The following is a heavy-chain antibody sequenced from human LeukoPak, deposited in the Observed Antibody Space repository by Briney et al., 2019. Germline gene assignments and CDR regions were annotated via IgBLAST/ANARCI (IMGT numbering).Heavy chain of an antibody. V-gene: IGHV4-31*03. CDR2: IYYSGST. Sequence: SETLSLTCTVSGGSISSGGYYWSWIRQHPGKGLEWIGYIYYSGSTYYNPSLKSRVTISVDTSKNQFSLKLSSVTAADTAVYYCAREGGSARWFDPWGQGTLVTVSS. CDR3: AREGGSARWFDP. J-gene: IGHJ5*02. D-gene: IGHD1-26*01. CDR1: GGSISSGGYY.